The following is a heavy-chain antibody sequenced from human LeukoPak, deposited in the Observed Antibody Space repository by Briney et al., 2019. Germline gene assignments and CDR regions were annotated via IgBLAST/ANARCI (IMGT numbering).Heavy chain of an antibody. Sequence: GGSLRLSCVASGFTFSDYWMSWVRQAPGKGLEWVANIKSDESERFFLDSVKRRFTISRDNAKNSVYLQMSSLRAEDTGVYYCATTLNIATPGHLWGQGALVTVSS. D-gene: IGHD6-13*01. CDR1: GFTFSDYW. CDR2: IKSDESER. CDR3: ATTLNIATPGHL. J-gene: IGHJ4*02. V-gene: IGHV3-7*01.